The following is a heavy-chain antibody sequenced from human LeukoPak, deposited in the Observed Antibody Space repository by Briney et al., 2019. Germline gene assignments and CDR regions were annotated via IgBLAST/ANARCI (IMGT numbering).Heavy chain of an antibody. CDR2: ISGSGGST. CDR1: GFTFSSYA. J-gene: IGHJ4*02. Sequence: SGGSLRLSCAASGFTFSSYAMSWVRQAPGKGLEWVSAISGSGGSTYYADSVKGRFTISRDNSKNTLYLQMNSLRAEDTAVYYCAKVAVLVVVTAKNYYFDYWGQGTLVTVSS. D-gene: IGHD2-21*02. CDR3: AKVAVLVVVTAKNYYFDY. V-gene: IGHV3-23*01.